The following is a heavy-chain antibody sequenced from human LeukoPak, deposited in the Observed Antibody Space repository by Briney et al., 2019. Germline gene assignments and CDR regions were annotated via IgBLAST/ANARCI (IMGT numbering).Heavy chain of an antibody. CDR3: ARDRDYRRYYYYGMDV. D-gene: IGHD4-4*01. V-gene: IGHV4-34*01. CDR1: GGSFSGYY. J-gene: IGHJ6*02. Sequence: SETLSLTCAVYGGSFSGYYWSWIRQPPGKGLEWIGEINHSGSTNYNPSLKSRVTISVDTSKNQFSLKLSSVTAADTAVYYCARDRDYRRYYYYGMDVWGQGTTVTVSS. CDR2: INHSGST.